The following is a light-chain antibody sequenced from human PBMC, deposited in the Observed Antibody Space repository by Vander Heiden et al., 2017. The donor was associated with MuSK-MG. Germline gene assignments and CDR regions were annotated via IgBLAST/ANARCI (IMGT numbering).Light chain of an antibody. V-gene: IGLV2-14*03. CDR3: SSFTSSNTVV. CDR1: SSDVGGYNH. CDR2: DVS. J-gene: IGLJ3*02. Sequence: QSALTQPDSVSGSPGQSITISCTGTSSDVGGYNHVSWSQQHPGKAPKVMIYDVSNRPSGVSNRFSGSKSGNTASLTISGLQAEDEADYYCSSFTSSNTVVFGGGTNLTVL.